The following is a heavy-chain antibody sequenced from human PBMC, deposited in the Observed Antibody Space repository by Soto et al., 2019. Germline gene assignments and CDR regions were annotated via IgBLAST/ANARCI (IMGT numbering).Heavy chain of an antibody. D-gene: IGHD2-15*01. Sequence: ASVKVSCKVSGYTLTELSMHWVRQAPGKGLEWMGGFDPEDGETIYAQKFQGRVTMTEDTSTDTAYMELSSLRSEDTAVYYCATTPGYCSGGSCYIFDYWGQGTLVTVSS. CDR3: ATTPGYCSGGSCYIFDY. V-gene: IGHV1-24*01. CDR1: GYTLTELS. J-gene: IGHJ4*02. CDR2: FDPEDGET.